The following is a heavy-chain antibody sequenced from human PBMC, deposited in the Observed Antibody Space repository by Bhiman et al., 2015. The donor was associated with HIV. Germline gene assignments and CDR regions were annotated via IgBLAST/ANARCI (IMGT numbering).Heavy chain of an antibody. CDR2: ISWDGVST. CDR1: GFTFDDYT. Sequence: EVQLVESGGVVVQPGGSLRLSCAASGFTFDDYTIHWVRQVPGKGLEWVSLISWDGVSTSYADSVEGRFTISRDNRKNSLYLLMNSLRADDTALYYCAKRPLYRSSSYRPYYFDYVGQGTLVTVSS. V-gene: IGHV3-43*01. D-gene: IGHD6-13*01. J-gene: IGHJ4*02. CDR3: AKRPLYRSSSYRPYYFDY.